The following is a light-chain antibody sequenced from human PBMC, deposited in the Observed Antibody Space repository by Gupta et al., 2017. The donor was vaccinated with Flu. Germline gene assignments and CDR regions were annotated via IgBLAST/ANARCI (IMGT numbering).Light chain of an antibody. CDR3: QNWSTGLVV. Sequence: QLVLTQSPSASASLGASVRLTCTLDSGHSIYAIAWHQQQPEKGPRLLMKMNSAGRHSKGDGIPDCFSGSASGAALYITISSLQSEEDAYYYCQNWSTGLVVFGGGTNLTVL. CDR2: MNSAGRH. V-gene: IGLV4-69*01. CDR1: SGHSIYA. J-gene: IGLJ2*01.